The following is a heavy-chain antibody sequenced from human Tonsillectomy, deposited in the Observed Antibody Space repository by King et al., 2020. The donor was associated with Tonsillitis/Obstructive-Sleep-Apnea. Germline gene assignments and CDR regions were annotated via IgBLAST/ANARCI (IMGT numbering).Heavy chain of an antibody. CDR3: ARGRELLDY. V-gene: IGHV3-33*01. J-gene: IGHJ4*02. Sequence: QLVQSGGGVVQPGRSLRLSCAASGFTFSSYGMHWVRQAPGKGLEWVAVIWYDGSNKYYADSVKGRFTISRDNSKNTLYLQMNSLRAEDTAVYYCARGRELLDYWGQGTLVTVSS. CDR1: GFTFSSYG. D-gene: IGHD1-26*01. CDR2: IWYDGSNK.